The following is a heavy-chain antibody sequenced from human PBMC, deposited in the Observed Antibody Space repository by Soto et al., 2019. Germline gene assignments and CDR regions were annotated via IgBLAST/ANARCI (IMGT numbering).Heavy chain of an antibody. D-gene: IGHD3-22*01. CDR3: ARDRHITXIVVANWFDP. CDR2: INAGNGNT. V-gene: IGHV1-3*01. J-gene: IGHJ5*02. Sequence: ASVKVSCKASGYTFTSYAMHWVRQAPGQRLEWMGWINAGNGNTKYSQKFQGRVTITRDTSASTAYMELSSLRSEDTAVYYCARDRHITXIVVANWFDPWGQGTLVTVSS. CDR1: GYTFTSYA.